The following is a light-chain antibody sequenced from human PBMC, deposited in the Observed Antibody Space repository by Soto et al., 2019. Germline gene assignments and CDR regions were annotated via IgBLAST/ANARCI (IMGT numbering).Light chain of an antibody. CDR1: QSISNY. CDR2: AAS. V-gene: IGKV1-39*01. J-gene: IGKJ1*01. Sequence: DIQMTHSPSALSASVRDRVTITCRASQSISNYLNWYQQKPGKAPKLLIYAASSLQSGVPSRFSGSGSGTDFTLTISSLQPEDFATYYCLQHNSYPHTFGQGTKVDIK. CDR3: LQHNSYPHT.